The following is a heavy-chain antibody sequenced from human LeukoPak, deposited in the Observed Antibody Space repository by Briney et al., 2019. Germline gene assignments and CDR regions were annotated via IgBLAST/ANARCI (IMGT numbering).Heavy chain of an antibody. CDR2: ISSNGDRT. V-gene: IGHV3-64*02. D-gene: IGHD4-17*01. CDR3: ARSTTGGYGMDV. J-gene: IGHJ6*02. CDR1: GFTFSSYE. Sequence: PGGSLRLSCAASGFTFSSYEMNWVRQAPGKGLEYVSTISSNGDRTYYADSVKGRFTISRDNSQNTLSLQMGSLRAEDMAVYYCARSTTGGYGMDVWGQGTTVTVSS.